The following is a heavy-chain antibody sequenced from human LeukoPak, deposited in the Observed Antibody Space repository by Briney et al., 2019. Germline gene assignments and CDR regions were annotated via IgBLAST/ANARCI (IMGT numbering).Heavy chain of an antibody. V-gene: IGHV3-23*01. CDR1: GFTFSSYA. CDR3: AKVYCSSTSCYFDY. CDR2: LSGSGGST. D-gene: IGHD2-2*01. J-gene: IGHJ4*02. Sequence: GGSLRLSCAASGFTFSSYAMNWVRQAPGKGLEWVSALSGSGGSTYYADSVKGRFTISRDNSKSTLYLQMNSLRAEDTAVYYCAKVYCSSTSCYFDYWGQGTLVTVSS.